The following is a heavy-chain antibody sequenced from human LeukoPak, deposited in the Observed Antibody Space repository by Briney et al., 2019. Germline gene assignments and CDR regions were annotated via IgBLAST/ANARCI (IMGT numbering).Heavy chain of an antibody. D-gene: IGHD3-10*01. CDR2: FDPEDGET. CDR1: GYTLTELS. Sequence: ASVKVSCKVSGYTLTELSMHWVRQAPGKGLEGRGGFDPEDGETIYAQKFQGRVTMTEDTSTDTAYMELSSLRSEDTAVYYCATVRSIRGAEGHDYWGQGTLVTVYS. V-gene: IGHV1-24*01. J-gene: IGHJ4*02. CDR3: ATVRSIRGAEGHDY.